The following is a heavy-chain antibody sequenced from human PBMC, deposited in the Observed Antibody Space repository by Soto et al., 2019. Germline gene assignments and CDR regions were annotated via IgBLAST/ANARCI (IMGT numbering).Heavy chain of an antibody. D-gene: IGHD2-15*01. CDR2: MYSSGSS. CDR1: GGSITSYK. V-gene: IGHV4-59*01. Sequence: QVQLQESGPGLVKPSETLSLTCTVSGGSITSYKWSWIRQSPGKGLEWIAYMYSSGSSSCNPSLKSRVTISVDTSKNQYYLKLNSATAADTAVYYCAREWSAFDYWGQGILVTVSS. J-gene: IGHJ4*02. CDR3: AREWSAFDY.